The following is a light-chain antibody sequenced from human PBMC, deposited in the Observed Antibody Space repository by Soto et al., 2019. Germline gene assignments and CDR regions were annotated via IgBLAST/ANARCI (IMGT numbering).Light chain of an antibody. CDR2: DAS. CDR3: QQYENLPT. V-gene: IGKV1-33*01. Sequence: DIQMTQSRSSLSSSVGDIFTITCQASQNINNYLNWYQQKPGRAPKLLIYDASNLEAGVPSRFRGSGSGTDFTFTISRLQPEDIATYYCQQYENLPTFGQGTRLEIK. CDR1: QNINNY. J-gene: IGKJ5*01.